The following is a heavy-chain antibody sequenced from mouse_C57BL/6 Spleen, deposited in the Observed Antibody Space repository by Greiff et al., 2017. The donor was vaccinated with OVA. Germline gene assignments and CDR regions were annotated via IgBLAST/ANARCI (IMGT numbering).Heavy chain of an antibody. V-gene: IGHV1-81*01. J-gene: IGHJ1*03. CDR2: IYPRSGNT. Sequence: QVQLQQSGAELARPGASVKLSCKASGYTFTSYGISWVKQRTGQGLEWIGEIYPRSGNTYYNEKFKGKATLTADKSSSTAYMELRSLTSEDSAVYFCESYYGYDLRYFDVWGTGTTVTVSS. D-gene: IGHD2-14*01. CDR1: GYTFTSYG. CDR3: ESYYGYDLRYFDV.